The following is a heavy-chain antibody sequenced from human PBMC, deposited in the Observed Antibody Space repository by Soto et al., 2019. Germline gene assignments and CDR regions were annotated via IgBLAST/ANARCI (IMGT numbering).Heavy chain of an antibody. CDR2: ISWDGGST. CDR1: GFTFDDYA. V-gene: IGHV3-43D*04. CDR3: AKDGYDYVWGSYPIH. Sequence: EVQLVESGGVVVQPGGSLRLSCAASGFTFDDYAMHWVRQAPGKGLEWVSLISWDGGSTYYADSVKGRFTISRDNSKNSLYLQMNSLRAEDTALYYCAKDGYDYVWGSYPIHWGQGTLVTVSS. J-gene: IGHJ4*02. D-gene: IGHD3-16*02.